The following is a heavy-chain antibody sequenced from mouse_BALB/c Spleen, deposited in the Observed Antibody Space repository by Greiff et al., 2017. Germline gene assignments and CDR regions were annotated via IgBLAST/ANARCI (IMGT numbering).Heavy chain of an antibody. CDR2: ISYSGST. D-gene: IGHD1-1*01. CDR3: ARGDYYGSSYETFAY. CDR1: GYSITSDYA. J-gene: IGHJ3*01. Sequence: EVQLQESGPGLVKPSQSLSLTCTVTGYSITSDYAWNWIRQFPGNKLEWMGYISYSGSTSYNPSLKSRISITRDTSKNQFFLQLNSVTTEDTATYYCARGDYYGSSYETFAYWGQGTLVTVSA. V-gene: IGHV3-2*02.